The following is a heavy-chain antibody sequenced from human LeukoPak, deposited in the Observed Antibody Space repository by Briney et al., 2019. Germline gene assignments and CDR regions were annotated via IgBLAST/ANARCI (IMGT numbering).Heavy chain of an antibody. J-gene: IGHJ6*02. CDR3: AREWDGSGLLRNYYYYGMDV. CDR1: GGSFSDYY. CDR2: INHSGST. V-gene: IGHV4-34*01. D-gene: IGHD3-10*01. Sequence: SETLSLTCAVYGGSFSDYYWSWIRQPPGKGLEWIGEINHSGSTNYNPSLKSRVTISVDTSKNQFSLKLSSVTAADTAVYYCAREWDGSGLLRNYYYYGMDVWGQGTTVTVSS.